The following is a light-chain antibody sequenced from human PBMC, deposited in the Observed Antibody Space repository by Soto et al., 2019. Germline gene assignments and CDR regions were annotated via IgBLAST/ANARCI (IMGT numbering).Light chain of an antibody. J-gene: IGKJ1*01. CDR1: QSVLYSSNNKNY. V-gene: IGKV4-1*01. CDR3: QQYYVSWT. Sequence: DIVMTQSPDSLDVSLGERATINCKSSQSVLYSSNNKNYLAWYQQKPGPPPKLLIYWASTRESGVPDRFSGSGSGTDFTLTISSLQAEDEAVYGCQQYYVSWTFGQGTKVEIK. CDR2: WAS.